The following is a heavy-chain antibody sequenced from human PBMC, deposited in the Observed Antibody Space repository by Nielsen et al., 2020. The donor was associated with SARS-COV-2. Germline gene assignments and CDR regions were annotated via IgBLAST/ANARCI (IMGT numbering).Heavy chain of an antibody. CDR2: ISWNSGNT. D-gene: IGHD2-2*03. CDR1: KFTFDHYA. J-gene: IGHJ3*01. Sequence: SLKISCAASKFTFDHYAMHWVRQAPGKGLEWVSGISWNSGNTGYADSVKGRFTISRDNAKNSLYLQMNSLRTEDTALYYCAKVDMDGTFDFWGQGTMVTVSS. V-gene: IGHV3-9*01. CDR3: AKVDMDGTFDF.